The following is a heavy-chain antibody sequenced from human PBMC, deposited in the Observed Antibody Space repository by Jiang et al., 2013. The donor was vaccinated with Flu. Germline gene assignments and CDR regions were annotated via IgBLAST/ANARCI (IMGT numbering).Heavy chain of an antibody. CDR3: AIYNSGWL. CDR2: VVTSGNT. J-gene: IGHJ4*02. V-gene: IGHV4-4*07. Sequence: GLLKPSETLSLTCAVSGGSISPYSWSWIRQSAGKGLEWIGHVVTSGNTYYNSSLKSRVSMSVDTSKNQFSLELSSVTAADTAVYYCAIYNSGWLWGQGTLVTVSS. CDR1: GGSISPYS. D-gene: IGHD1-26*01.